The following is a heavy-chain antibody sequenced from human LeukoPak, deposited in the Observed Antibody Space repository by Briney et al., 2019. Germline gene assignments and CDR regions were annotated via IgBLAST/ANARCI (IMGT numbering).Heavy chain of an antibody. J-gene: IGHJ4*02. CDR3: ARFSSSWYLFDF. Sequence: PSETLSLTCTVSDVSISGYYWSWIRQPPGKGLEWIGYIYYSGRTNYNPALKRRVTISIDTSKSHFSLNLSSMTAADTAVYYCARFSSSWYLFDFWGQGTLVTVSS. D-gene: IGHD6-13*01. CDR1: DVSISGYY. V-gene: IGHV4-59*01. CDR2: IYYSGRT.